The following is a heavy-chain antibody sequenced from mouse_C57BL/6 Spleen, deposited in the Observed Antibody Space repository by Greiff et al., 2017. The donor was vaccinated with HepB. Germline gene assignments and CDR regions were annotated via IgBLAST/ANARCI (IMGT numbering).Heavy chain of an antibody. CDR3: AIYDYLYYYAMDY. V-gene: IGHV3-6*01. Sequence: EVKLLESGPGLVKPSQSLSLTCSVTGYSITSGYYWNWIRQFPGNKLEWMGYISYDGSNNYNPSLKNRISITRDTSKNQFFLKLNSVTTEDTATYYCAIYDYLYYYAMDYWGQGTSVTVSS. J-gene: IGHJ4*01. CDR1: GYSITSGYY. CDR2: ISYDGSN. D-gene: IGHD2-4*01.